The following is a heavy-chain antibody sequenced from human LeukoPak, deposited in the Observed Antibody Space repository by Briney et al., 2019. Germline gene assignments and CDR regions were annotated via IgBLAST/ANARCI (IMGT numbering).Heavy chain of an antibody. CDR2: IYYSGST. Sequence: SETLSLTCTVSGGSISSVGYYWSWTRQHPGKGLEWIGYIYYSGSTYNNPSLKSRVTISVDTSKNQFSLKLSSVTAADTAVYYCARGFGEFLYWFDPWGQGTLVTVSS. CDR3: ARGFGEFLYWFDP. CDR1: GGSISSVGYY. J-gene: IGHJ5*02. D-gene: IGHD3-10*01. V-gene: IGHV4-31*03.